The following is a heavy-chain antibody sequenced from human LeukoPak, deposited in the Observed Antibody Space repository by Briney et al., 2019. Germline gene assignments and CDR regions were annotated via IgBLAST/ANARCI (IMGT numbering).Heavy chain of an antibody. D-gene: IGHD3-22*01. CDR1: GGSISSYY. CDR2: INHSGST. Sequence: SETLSLTCTVSGGSISSYYWSWIRQPPGKGLEWIGEINHSGSTYYNPSLKSRVTISVDTSKNQFSLKLSSVTAADTAVYYCARGGYYDSSGYYSDYWGQGTLVTVSS. J-gene: IGHJ4*02. CDR3: ARGGYYDSSGYYSDY. V-gene: IGHV4-34*09.